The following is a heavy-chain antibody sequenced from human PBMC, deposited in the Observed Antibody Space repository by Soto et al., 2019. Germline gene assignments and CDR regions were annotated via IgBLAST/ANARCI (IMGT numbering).Heavy chain of an antibody. J-gene: IGHJ4*02. CDR3: ARGGKQDIVLMVYALY. V-gene: IGHV3-30-3*01. CDR1: GFTFSSYA. Sequence: GGSLRLSCAASGFTFSSYAMHWVRQAPGKGLEWVAVISYDGSNKYYADSVKGRFTISRDNSKNTLYLQMNSLRAEDTAVYYCARGGKQDIVLMVYALYWGQGTLVTVSS. CDR2: ISYDGSNK. D-gene: IGHD2-8*01.